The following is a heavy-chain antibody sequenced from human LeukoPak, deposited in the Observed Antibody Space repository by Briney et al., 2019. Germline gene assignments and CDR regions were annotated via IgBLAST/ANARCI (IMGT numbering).Heavy chain of an antibody. CDR2: IIPIFGTA. V-gene: IGHV1-69*01. J-gene: IGHJ4*02. CDR3: ASPSKDSSGYYSFDY. D-gene: IGHD3-22*01. Sequence: GSSVKVSCKASGGTFSSYAISWVRQAPGQGLEWMGGIIPIFGTANYAQKFQGRVTTTADESTSTAYMELSSLRSEDTAVYYCASPSKDSSGYYSFDYWGQGTLVTVSS. CDR1: GGTFSSYA.